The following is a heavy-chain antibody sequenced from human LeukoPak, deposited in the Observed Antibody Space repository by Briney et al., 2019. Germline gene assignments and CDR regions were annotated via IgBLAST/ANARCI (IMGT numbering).Heavy chain of an antibody. CDR2: IRIKAYGGTT. Sequence: PGRSLRLSCTPSGFTFGDYSMSWVRQAPGKGLEWVGFIRIKAYGGTTEYAASGKGRFTISRDDSNSIAYLQMNSLKTEDTVVYYCTRDSSGYDSNDYWGQGTLVTVSS. CDR3: TRDSSGYDSNDY. D-gene: IGHD5-12*01. V-gene: IGHV3-49*04. J-gene: IGHJ4*02. CDR1: GFTFGDYS.